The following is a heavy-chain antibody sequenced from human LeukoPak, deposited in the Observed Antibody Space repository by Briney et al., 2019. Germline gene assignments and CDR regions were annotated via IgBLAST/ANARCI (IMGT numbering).Heavy chain of an antibody. V-gene: IGHV4-59*08. J-gene: IGHJ4*02. Sequence: SETLSLTCSVSGGSISSYYWRWIRQPPGKGLEWIGYIYYSGSTNYNPSLKSRVTISVDTSKKQFSLKLSSVTAADTAVYYCARHLLRYFGWGGYFDYWGQGTLVTVSS. D-gene: IGHD3-9*01. CDR1: GGSISSYY. CDR2: IYYSGST. CDR3: ARHLLRYFGWGGYFDY.